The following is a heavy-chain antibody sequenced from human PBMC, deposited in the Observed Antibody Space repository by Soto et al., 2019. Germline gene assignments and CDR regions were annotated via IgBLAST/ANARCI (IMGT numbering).Heavy chain of an antibody. V-gene: IGHV4-31*03. Sequence: PSETLSLTCTVSGDSISSGGYYWSWIRQRPGKGLEWIGYIYYSGITHYSPSLKSRVTMSVDTSKNQFSLKLSSVTAADTAVYYCARDRGGYSGSYLVYWGQGALVTVSS. D-gene: IGHD1-26*01. CDR2: IYYSGIT. CDR3: ARDRGGYSGSYLVY. J-gene: IGHJ4*02. CDR1: GDSISSGGYY.